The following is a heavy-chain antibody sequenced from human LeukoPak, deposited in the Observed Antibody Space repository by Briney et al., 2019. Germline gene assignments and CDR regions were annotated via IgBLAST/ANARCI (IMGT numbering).Heavy chain of an antibody. CDR2: MSFSGST. CDR3: ARFSGSYFDY. D-gene: IGHD1-26*01. V-gene: IGHV4-39*01. J-gene: IGHJ4*03. CDR1: GGHDRSSGYF. Sequence: PSETLSLTCTVSGGHDRSSGYFWRWIRQPPGKGLEWIGSMSFSGSTYYNPSLKSRVTISVDKSKNQFSLHLSSVTAADTSVYYSARFSGSYFDYWGQGTLVTASS.